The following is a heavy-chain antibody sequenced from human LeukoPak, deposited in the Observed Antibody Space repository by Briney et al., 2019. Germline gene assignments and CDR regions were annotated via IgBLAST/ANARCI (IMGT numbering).Heavy chain of an antibody. V-gene: IGHV3-64D*06. D-gene: IGHD6-19*01. J-gene: IGHJ4*02. Sequence: PGGSLRLSCSASGFTFSSYPMHWVRQAPGKGLEYVSTISTNGGSTYYADSVKGRFTISRDNSKNTLYLQMSSLRPEDTAVYYCVRPIAVAGGYDYWGPGTLVTVSS. CDR1: GFTFSSYP. CDR2: ISTNGGST. CDR3: VRPIAVAGGYDY.